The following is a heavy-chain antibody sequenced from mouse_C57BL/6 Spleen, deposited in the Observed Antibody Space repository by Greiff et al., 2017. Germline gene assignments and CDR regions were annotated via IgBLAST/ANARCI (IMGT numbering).Heavy chain of an antibody. CDR1: GFTFSDYG. D-gene: IGHD2-4*01. V-gene: IGHV5-17*01. Sequence: EVKLMESGGGLVKPGGSLKLSCAASGFTFSDYGMHWVRQAPEKGLEWVAYISSGSSTIYYADTVKGRFTISRDNAKNTLFLQMTSLRSEDTAMYYCARGDYGENWFAYWGQGTLVTVSA. J-gene: IGHJ3*01. CDR2: ISSGSSTI. CDR3: ARGDYGENWFAY.